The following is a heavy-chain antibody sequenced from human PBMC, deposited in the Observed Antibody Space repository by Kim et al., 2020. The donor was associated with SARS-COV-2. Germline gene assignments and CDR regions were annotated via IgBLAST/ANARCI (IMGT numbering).Heavy chain of an antibody. CDR3: ARKGMGPRLGFDY. J-gene: IGHJ4*02. D-gene: IGHD3-9*01. CDR2: ISGSGGST. CDR1: GFTFSSYA. V-gene: IGHV3-23*01. Sequence: GGSLRLSCAASGFTFSSYAMSWVRQAPGKGLEWVSAISGSGGSTYYADSVKGRFTISRDNSKNTLYLQMNSLRAEDTAVYYCARKGMGPRLGFDYWGQGTLVTVSS.